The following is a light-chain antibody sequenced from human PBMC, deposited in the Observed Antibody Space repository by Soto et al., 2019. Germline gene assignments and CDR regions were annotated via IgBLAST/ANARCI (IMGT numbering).Light chain of an antibody. Sequence: EILMTQSPSTLSLSPGERATLSCRASQSVSSNLAWYQKKPGQAPRLLIYGASTRATGIPARFSGSGSGTELTLTISSLQSEDFAAYYCQQYNNWPPLTFGGGTKVDI. J-gene: IGKJ4*01. V-gene: IGKV3-15*01. CDR2: GAS. CDR1: QSVSSN. CDR3: QQYNNWPPLT.